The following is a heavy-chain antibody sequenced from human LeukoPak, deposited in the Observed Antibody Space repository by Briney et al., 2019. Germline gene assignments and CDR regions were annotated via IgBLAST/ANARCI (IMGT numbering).Heavy chain of an antibody. Sequence: SETLSLTCTVSGGSISSSSYYWGWIRPPPGKGLEWIGSIYYSGSNYYNPSLKSRVTISVDTSKNQFSLKLSSVTAADTAVYYCARGLAIAVAGTAVGAFDISGQGTMVTVSS. J-gene: IGHJ3*02. D-gene: IGHD6-19*01. CDR2: IYYSGSN. CDR3: ARGLAIAVAGTAVGAFDI. V-gene: IGHV4-39*01. CDR1: GGSISSSSYY.